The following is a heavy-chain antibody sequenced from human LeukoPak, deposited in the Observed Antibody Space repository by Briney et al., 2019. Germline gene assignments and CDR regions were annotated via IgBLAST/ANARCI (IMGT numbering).Heavy chain of an antibody. D-gene: IGHD3-22*01. CDR1: GGFISSSNW. CDR2: IYHSGST. J-gene: IGHJ4*02. CDR3: ARDSSSGYYSDY. Sequence: SGTLSLTCAVSGGFISSSNWWSWVRQPPGKGLEWIGEIYHSGSTNYNPSLKSRVTITVDKSKNQFSLKLSSVTAADTAVYYCARDSSSGYYSDYWGQGTLVTVSS. V-gene: IGHV4-4*02.